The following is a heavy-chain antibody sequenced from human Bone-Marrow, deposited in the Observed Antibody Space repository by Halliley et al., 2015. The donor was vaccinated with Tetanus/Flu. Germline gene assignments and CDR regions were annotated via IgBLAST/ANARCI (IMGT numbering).Heavy chain of an antibody. D-gene: IGHD1-20*01. V-gene: IGHV3-11*05. J-gene: IGHJ6*02. CDR2: ISSSSSYT. CDR3: AREGMTGGYYGMDV. Sequence: WVSYISSSSSYTNYAASVKGRFTISRDNAKNSLYLQMNSLRAEDTAVYYCAREGMTGGYYGMDVWGQGTTVTVSS.